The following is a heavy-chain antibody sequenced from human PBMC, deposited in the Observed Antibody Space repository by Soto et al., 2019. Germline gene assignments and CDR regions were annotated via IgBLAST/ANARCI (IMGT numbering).Heavy chain of an antibody. V-gene: IGHV4-39*07. CDR2: IYYSGST. J-gene: IGHJ5*02. D-gene: IGHD3-3*01. CDR3: ARAHGGSIFGVVYWFDP. Sequence: SETLSLTCTVSGGSISSSSYYWGWIRQPPGKGLEWIGSIYYSGSTYYNPSLKSRVTISVDTSKNQFSLKLSSVTAADTAVYYCARAHGGSIFGVVYWFDPWGQGTLVTVSS. CDR1: GGSISSSSYY.